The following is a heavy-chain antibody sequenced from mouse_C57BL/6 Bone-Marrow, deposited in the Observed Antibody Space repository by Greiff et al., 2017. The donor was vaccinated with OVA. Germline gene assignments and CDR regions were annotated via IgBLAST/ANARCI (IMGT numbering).Heavy chain of an antibody. J-gene: IGHJ4*01. V-gene: IGHV1-66*01. CDR1: GYTFTSYY. D-gene: IGHD1-1*01. CDR2: IYPGSGNT. Sequence: QVQLQQSGPELVKPGASVKISCKASGYTFTSYYIHWVKQRPGQGLEWIGWIYPGSGNTKYNEKFKGKATLTADTSSSTAYMQLSSLTSEDSAFYYCARANYYGSSPYAMDYWGQGTTLTVSS. CDR3: ARANYYGSSPYAMDY.